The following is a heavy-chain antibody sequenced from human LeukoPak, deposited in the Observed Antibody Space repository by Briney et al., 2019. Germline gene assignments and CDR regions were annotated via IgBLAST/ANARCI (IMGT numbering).Heavy chain of an antibody. CDR3: AREHRYYYDSSGYPGAFDI. Sequence: SETLSLTCTVSGGSISSYYWSWIRQPPGKGLEWIGYIYYSGSTNYSPSLKSRVTISVDTSKNQFSLKLSSVTAADTAVYYCAREHRYYYDSSGYPGAFDIWGQGTMVTVSS. CDR2: IYYSGST. V-gene: IGHV4-59*01. CDR1: GGSISSYY. D-gene: IGHD3-22*01. J-gene: IGHJ3*02.